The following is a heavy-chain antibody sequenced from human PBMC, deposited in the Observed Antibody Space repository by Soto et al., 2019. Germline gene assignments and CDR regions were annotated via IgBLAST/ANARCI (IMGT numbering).Heavy chain of an antibody. V-gene: IGHV3-9*02. CDR3: VRGRGPMIRVYFDS. CDR1: GFKSDDFA. CDR2: INWNSGDK. Sequence: VQMVESGGGLVKPGMSLRLSCAASGFKSDDFAMHWVRQGQGKGLEWVAGINWNSGDKDYGDSAKGRFVISRNNGKRSLDLQMNSLIPEDTAVYYCVRGRGPMIRVYFDSWGRGTLVTVSP. D-gene: IGHD3-10*01. J-gene: IGHJ4*02.